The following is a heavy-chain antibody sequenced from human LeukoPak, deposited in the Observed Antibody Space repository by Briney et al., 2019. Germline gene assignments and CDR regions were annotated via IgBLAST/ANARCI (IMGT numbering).Heavy chain of an antibody. Sequence: ASVKVSCKASGYTFTGYYMHWVRQAPGQGLEWMGWINPSSGGTNYAQNFQGWVTMTRDTSISTAYMELSRLRSDDTAVYYCARGTRSVVVVPAASLDYWGQGTLVTVSS. CDR3: ARGTRSVVVVPAASLDY. J-gene: IGHJ4*02. V-gene: IGHV1-2*04. D-gene: IGHD2-2*01. CDR2: INPSSGGT. CDR1: GYTFTGYY.